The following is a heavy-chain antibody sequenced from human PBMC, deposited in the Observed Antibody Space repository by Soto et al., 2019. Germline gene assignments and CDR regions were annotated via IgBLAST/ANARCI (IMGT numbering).Heavy chain of an antibody. D-gene: IGHD3-10*01. CDR1: GFTFSSYA. J-gene: IGHJ4*02. Sequence: QVQLVESGEGVVQPGRSLRLSCAASGFTFSSYAMHWVRQAPGKGLEWVAVISYDGSNKYYADSVKGRFTISRDNSKNTLYLQMNSLRAEDTAVYYCARDVLLWFGELSGYFDYWGQGTLVTVSS. CDR2: ISYDGSNK. V-gene: IGHV3-30-3*01. CDR3: ARDVLLWFGELSGYFDY.